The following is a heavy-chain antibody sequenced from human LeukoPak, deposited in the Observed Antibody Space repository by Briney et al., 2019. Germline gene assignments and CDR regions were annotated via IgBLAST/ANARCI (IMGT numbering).Heavy chain of an antibody. CDR2: VSSSSSYI. J-gene: IGHJ6*03. CDR3: ARDPYSGAYYEGYYYYYMDV. CDR1: GFTFSTYS. V-gene: IGHV3-21*01. Sequence: GGSLRLSCAASGFTFSTYSMNWVRQAPGKGLEWVSSVSSSSSYIYYADSVKGRFTISRDNAKNSLYLQMNSLRAEDTAVYYCARDPYSGAYYEGYYYYYMDVWGKGTTVTVSS. D-gene: IGHD1-26*01.